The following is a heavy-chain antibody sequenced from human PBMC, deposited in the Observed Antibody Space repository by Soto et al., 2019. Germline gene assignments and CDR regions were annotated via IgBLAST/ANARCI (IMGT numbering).Heavy chain of an antibody. Sequence: GGSLRLSCAASGFTFSSYGMHWVRQAPGKGLEWVAVIWYDGSNKYYADSVKGRFTISRDNSKNTLYLQMNSLRAEDTAVYYCARGGYGDYASPYYYYYGMDVWGQGTTVTVSS. CDR2: IWYDGSNK. D-gene: IGHD4-17*01. CDR3: ARGGYGDYASPYYYYYGMDV. V-gene: IGHV3-33*01. CDR1: GFTFSSYG. J-gene: IGHJ6*02.